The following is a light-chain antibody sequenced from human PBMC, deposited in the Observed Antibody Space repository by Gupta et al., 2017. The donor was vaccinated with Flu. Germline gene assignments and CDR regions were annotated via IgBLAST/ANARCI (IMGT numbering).Light chain of an antibody. J-gene: IGLJ3*02. V-gene: IGLV1-40*01. Sequence: VTITCTGSSANIGAGYDVHWYQQLPGTAPKLLIYGNNNRPSGVPDRFSGSKSGTSASLAITGLQAEDEADYYCQSFDSSLSGWLFGGGTRLTVL. CDR1: SANIGAGYD. CDR2: GNN. CDR3: QSFDSSLSGWL.